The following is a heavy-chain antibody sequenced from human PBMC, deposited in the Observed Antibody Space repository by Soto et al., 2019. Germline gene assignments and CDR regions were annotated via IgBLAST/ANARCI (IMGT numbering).Heavy chain of an antibody. J-gene: IGHJ6*02. D-gene: IGHD3-9*01. Sequence: SETLSLTCAVYGGSFSGYYWSWIRQPLGKGLEWIGEINHSGSTNYNPSLKSRVTISVDTSKNQFSLKLSSVTAADTAVYYCAREEYYDILTGYYVYYYGMDVWGQGTTVTVSS. CDR2: INHSGST. CDR1: GGSFSGYY. V-gene: IGHV4-34*01. CDR3: AREEYYDILTGYYVYYYGMDV.